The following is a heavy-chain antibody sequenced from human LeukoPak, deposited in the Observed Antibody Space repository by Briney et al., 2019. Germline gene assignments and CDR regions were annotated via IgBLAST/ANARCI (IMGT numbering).Heavy chain of an antibody. CDR3: SLYYYDSSGYPVDY. D-gene: IGHD3-22*01. Sequence: ASVKVSCKASGYTFTDYYMHWVRQAPGQRLEWMGWINAGNGNTKYSQKFQGRVTITRDTSASTAYMELSSLRSEDTAVYYCSLYYYDSSGYPVDYWGQGTLVAVSS. CDR2: INAGNGNT. V-gene: IGHV1-3*01. J-gene: IGHJ4*02. CDR1: GYTFTDYY.